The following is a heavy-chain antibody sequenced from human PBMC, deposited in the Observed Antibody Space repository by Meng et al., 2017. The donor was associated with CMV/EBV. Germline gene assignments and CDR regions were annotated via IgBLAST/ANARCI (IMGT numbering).Heavy chain of an antibody. D-gene: IGHD2-2*01. CDR2: INHSGST. CDR1: GSFSGYY. V-gene: IGHV4-34*01. CDR3: ASLNYCSSTSCSRRFDY. J-gene: IGHJ4*02. Sequence: GSFSGYYWSWIRRPPGKGLEWIGEINHSGSTNYNPSLKSRVTISVGTSKNQFSLKLSSVTAADTAVYYCASLNYCSSTSCSRRFDYWGQGTLVTVSS.